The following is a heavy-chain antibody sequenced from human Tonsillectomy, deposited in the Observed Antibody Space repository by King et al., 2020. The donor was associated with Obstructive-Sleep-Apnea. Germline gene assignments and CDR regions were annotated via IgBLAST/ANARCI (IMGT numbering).Heavy chain of an antibody. CDR1: GFTVSSNY. CDR3: AISPSSSWVKDQWYFGL. J-gene: IGHJ2*01. D-gene: IGHD6-13*01. V-gene: IGHV3-66*01. Sequence: QLVQSGGGLVQPGGSLRLSCAASGFTVSSNYVSWVRQAPGKGLEWISIIYSDDNTYYADSVKGRCTIYRDTSKNTLYLQMGSLRAEDTAVYYCAISPSSSWVKDQWYFGLWGRGTLVTVSS. CDR2: IYSDDNT.